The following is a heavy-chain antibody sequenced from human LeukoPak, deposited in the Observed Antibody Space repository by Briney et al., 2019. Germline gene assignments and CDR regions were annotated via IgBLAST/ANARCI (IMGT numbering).Heavy chain of an antibody. CDR3: ARVVAVALGY. CDR1: GFTFSSYW. Sequence: PGGSLRLSCAASGFTFSSYWIHCLRQAPGKGLVWVSRINSDGSSTSYADSVKGRFTISRDNAKNTLYLQMNSLRAEDTAVYYCARVVAVALGYWGQGTLVTVSS. D-gene: IGHD6-19*01. V-gene: IGHV3-74*01. CDR2: INSDGSST. J-gene: IGHJ4*02.